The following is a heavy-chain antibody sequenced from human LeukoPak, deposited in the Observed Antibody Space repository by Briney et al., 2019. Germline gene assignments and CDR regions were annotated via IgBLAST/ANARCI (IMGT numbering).Heavy chain of an antibody. V-gene: IGHV3-9*01. CDR3: AKGLSSGWTNFLDY. J-gene: IGHJ4*02. CDR2: ISWNSGSI. Sequence: PGGSLRLSCAASGFTFDDYAMHWVRQAPGRGLEWVSGISWNSGSIGYADSVKGRFTISRDNAKNSLYLQMNSLRAEDTALYYCAKGLSSGWTNFLDYWGQGTLVTVSS. CDR1: GFTFDDYA. D-gene: IGHD6-19*01.